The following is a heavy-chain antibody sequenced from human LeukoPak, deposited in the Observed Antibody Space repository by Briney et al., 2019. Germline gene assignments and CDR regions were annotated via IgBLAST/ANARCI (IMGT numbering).Heavy chain of an antibody. CDR3: ARQAFSSTSWDYYYCMDV. V-gene: IGHV5-51*01. Sequence: GESLKISCKGSGYSFTSYWIGWVRQMPGKGLEWMGIIYPGDSDTRYSPSFQGQVTISADKSISTAYLQWSSLKASDTAMYYCARQAFSSTSWDYYYCMDVWGKGTTVTISS. CDR2: IYPGDSDT. J-gene: IGHJ6*03. CDR1: GYSFTSYW. D-gene: IGHD2-2*01.